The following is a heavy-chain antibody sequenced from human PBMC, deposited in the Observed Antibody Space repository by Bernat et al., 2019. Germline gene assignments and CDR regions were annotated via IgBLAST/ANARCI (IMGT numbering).Heavy chain of an antibody. CDR3: TRDSQYQLGGDDAFDI. CDR2: IRSKAYGGTT. D-gene: IGHD2-2*01. J-gene: IGHJ3*02. CDR1: GFTFGDYA. V-gene: IGHV3-49*04. Sequence: EVQLVESGGGLVQPGRSLRLSCTASGFTFGDYAMSWVRQAPGKGLEWVGFIRSKAYGGTTEYAASVKGRFTISRDDSKSIAYLQMNSLKTEDTAVYYCTRDSQYQLGGDDAFDIWGQGTMVTVSS.